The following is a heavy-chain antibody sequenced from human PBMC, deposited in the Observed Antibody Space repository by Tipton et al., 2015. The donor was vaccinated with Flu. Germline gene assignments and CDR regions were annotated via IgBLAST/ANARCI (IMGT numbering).Heavy chain of an antibody. CDR3: ARDKTGTEYWFDP. J-gene: IGHJ5*02. Sequence: TLSLTCAVYGGSFSGYYWSWIRQPPGKGLEWIGEINHSGSTNYNPSLKSRVTISVDTPKNQFSLKLSSVTAADTAVYYCARDKTGTEYWFDPWGQGTLVTVSS. CDR2: INHSGST. CDR1: GGSFSGYY. V-gene: IGHV4-34*01. D-gene: IGHD1-1*01.